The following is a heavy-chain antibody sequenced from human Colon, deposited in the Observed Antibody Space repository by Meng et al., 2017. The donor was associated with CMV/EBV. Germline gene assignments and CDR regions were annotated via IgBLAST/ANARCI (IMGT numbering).Heavy chain of an antibody. Sequence: GESLKISCAASGFSFSIDSMNWGRQAPGKGLEWIATISSAGIYTYYAASVKGRFTISRDNAKSTVFLQMNSLRAEDTAVYYCSRGQDFVVVPTPKNFFDPWGQGTLVTVSS. CDR3: SRGQDFVVVPTPKNFFDP. V-gene: IGHV3-21*06. CDR1: GFSFSIDS. D-gene: IGHD2-2*01. J-gene: IGHJ5*02. CDR2: ISSAGIYT.